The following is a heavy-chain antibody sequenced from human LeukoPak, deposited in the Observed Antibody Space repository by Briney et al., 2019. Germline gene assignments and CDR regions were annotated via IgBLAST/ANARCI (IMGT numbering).Heavy chain of an antibody. D-gene: IGHD1-26*01. J-gene: IGHJ4*02. CDR2: ISGNGVTT. Sequence: VQPGGSLTLSCAASGFTFSTYAMGWVRQAPGEGLRWVSSISGNGVTTYYADSVKGRFTISRDNAKNTLYLQMNSLRAEDTAVYYCARGYSGTYRIDYWGQGTLVTVSP. CDR3: ARGYSGTYRIDY. CDR1: GFTFSTYA. V-gene: IGHV3-23*01.